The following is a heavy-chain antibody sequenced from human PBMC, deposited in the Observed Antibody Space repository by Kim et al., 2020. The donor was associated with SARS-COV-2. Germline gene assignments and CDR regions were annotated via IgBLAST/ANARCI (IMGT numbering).Heavy chain of an antibody. V-gene: IGHV1-69*13. CDR3: ARDLGYYDSSGYYYYYYGMDV. Sequence: SVKVSCKASGGTFSSYAISWVRQAPGQGLEWMGGIIPIFGTANYAQKFQGRVTITADESTSTAYMELSSLRSEDTAVYYCARDLGYYDSSGYYYYYYGMDVWGQGTTVTVSS. CDR1: GGTFSSYA. CDR2: IIPIFGTA. J-gene: IGHJ6*02. D-gene: IGHD3-22*01.